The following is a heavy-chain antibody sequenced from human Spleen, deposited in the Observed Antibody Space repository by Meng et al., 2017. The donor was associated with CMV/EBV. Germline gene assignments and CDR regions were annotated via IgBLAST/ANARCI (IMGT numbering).Heavy chain of an antibody. J-gene: IGHJ3*02. V-gene: IGHV1-2*02. CDR1: GYTFTGYY. CDR2: INPNSGGT. CDR3: ARERGLGFRGLNDALDI. Sequence: GSVKVSCKASGYTFTGYYMHWVRQAPGQGLEWMGWINPNSGGTNSAQIFQGRVTMTGDTSTSTAYLELSRLTSDDTALYYCARERGLGFRGLNDALDIWGQGTMVTVSS. D-gene: IGHD3/OR15-3a*01.